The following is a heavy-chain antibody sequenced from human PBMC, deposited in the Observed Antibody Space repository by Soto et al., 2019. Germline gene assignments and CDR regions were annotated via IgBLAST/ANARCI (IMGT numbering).Heavy chain of an antibody. CDR2: IYYSGST. Sequence: SETLSLTCTVSGGSISSGDYYWSWIRQPPGKGLEWIGYIYYSGSTYYNPSLKSRVTISVDTSKNQFSLKLSSVTAADTAVYYCARDPVVAATPYYYYGMDVWGQGTTVTVSS. D-gene: IGHD2-15*01. CDR1: GGSISSGDYY. J-gene: IGHJ6*02. V-gene: IGHV4-30-4*01. CDR3: ARDPVVAATPYYYYGMDV.